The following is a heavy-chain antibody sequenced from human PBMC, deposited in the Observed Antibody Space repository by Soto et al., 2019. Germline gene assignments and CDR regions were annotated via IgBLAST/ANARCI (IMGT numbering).Heavy chain of an antibody. J-gene: IGHJ4*02. CDR3: ARDILFDY. Sequence: ASVKVCCKASGYTFTRYNVHWVRQAPGQRLEWMGWINAGNGNTKYSQKFQGRVTITRDTSASTAYMELSSLRSEDTAVYCCARDILFDYWGQGTLVTVSS. V-gene: IGHV1-3*01. D-gene: IGHD2-15*01. CDR2: INAGNGNT. CDR1: GYTFTRYN.